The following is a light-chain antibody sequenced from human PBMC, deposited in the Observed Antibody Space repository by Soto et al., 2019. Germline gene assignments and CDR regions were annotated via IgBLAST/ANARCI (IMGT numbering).Light chain of an antibody. CDR1: QSIRSY. CDR2: AAA. CDR3: QQSYSTPYT. J-gene: IGKJ2*01. Sequence: DIQMTQSPSSLSASVGARVTITCRASQSIRSYLNWYQQKPGKAPALLIYAAASLQSGVPSRFRGSGSGTDFTLTISSLQPEDFATYYCQQSYSTPYTFGQGTKLEIK. V-gene: IGKV1-39*01.